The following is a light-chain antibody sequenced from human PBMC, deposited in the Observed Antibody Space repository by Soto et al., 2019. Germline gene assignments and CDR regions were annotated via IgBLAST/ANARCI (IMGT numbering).Light chain of an antibody. CDR1: QSVSGY. CDR3: QQYNNWPRT. J-gene: IGKJ1*01. V-gene: IGKV3-15*01. CDR2: GAS. Sequence: EIVLTPSPATLSLSPGERATLSCRASQSVSGYLAWYHQKPGQAPRLLIYGASTRATGIPARFSGSGSGTEFTLTINSLQSEDFAVYYCQQYNNWPRTFGQGTKVDIK.